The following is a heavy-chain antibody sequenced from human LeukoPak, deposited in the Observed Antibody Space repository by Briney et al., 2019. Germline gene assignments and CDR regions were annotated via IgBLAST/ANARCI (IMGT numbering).Heavy chain of an antibody. CDR3: ARGAAYYDFWSGYLDRPMDYFDY. CDR1: GGSFSGYY. J-gene: IGHJ4*02. V-gene: IGHV4-34*01. CDR2: INHSGST. Sequence: SETLSLTCAVYGGSFSGYYWSWIRQPPGKGLEWIGEINHSGSTSYNPSLKRGVTISVDTSKNQFSLKLSSVTAEDTAVYYCARGAAYYDFWSGYLDRPMDYFDYWGQGTLVTVSS. D-gene: IGHD3-3*01.